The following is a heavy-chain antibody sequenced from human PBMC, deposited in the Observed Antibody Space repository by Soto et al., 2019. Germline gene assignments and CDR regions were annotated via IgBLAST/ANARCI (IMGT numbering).Heavy chain of an antibody. CDR3: ARSLNYCSGGSCYSNYYGMDV. CDR1: GGSISSYY. D-gene: IGHD2-15*01. CDR2: IYYSGST. J-gene: IGHJ6*02. Sequence: PSETLSLTCTVSGGSISSYYWSWLRQPPGKGLEWIGYIYYSGSTNYNPSLKSRVTISVDTSKNQFSLKLSSVTAADTAVYYCARSLNYCSGGSCYSNYYGMDVWGQGTTVTVSS. V-gene: IGHV4-59*01.